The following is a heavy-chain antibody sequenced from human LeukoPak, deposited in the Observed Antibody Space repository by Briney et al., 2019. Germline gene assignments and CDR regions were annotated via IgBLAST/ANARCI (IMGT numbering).Heavy chain of an antibody. CDR3: AKDRYFDNSGDHYESEY. J-gene: IGHJ4*02. D-gene: IGHD3-22*01. CDR1: GFTFSSYA. Sequence: GGSLRLSCAASGFTFSSYAMSWVRQAPGKGLEWVAVISYDGSNKYYADSVTGRFTISRDNSKNTLYLQMNSLRAEDTAVYYCAKDRYFDNSGDHYESEYWGQGTLVTVSS. V-gene: IGHV3-30-3*01. CDR2: ISYDGSNK.